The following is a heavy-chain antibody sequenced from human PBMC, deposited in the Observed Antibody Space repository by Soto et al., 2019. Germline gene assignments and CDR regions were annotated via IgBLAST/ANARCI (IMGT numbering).Heavy chain of an antibody. D-gene: IGHD2-15*01. J-gene: IGHJ6*02. CDR2: ISYDGRSK. CDR3: AKDTFAYCSGGSCLYYYGMDV. Sequence: QAQLVESGGGAVQPGRSLRLSCAAPGFTFTTYGMQWVRQAPGKGLEWVAVISYDGRSKYYADSVKGRFTVSRDNSNNTVYLQLNSLRAEDTAVYYCAKDTFAYCSGGSCLYYYGMDVWGQGTTVTVSS. CDR1: GFTFTTYG. V-gene: IGHV3-30*18.